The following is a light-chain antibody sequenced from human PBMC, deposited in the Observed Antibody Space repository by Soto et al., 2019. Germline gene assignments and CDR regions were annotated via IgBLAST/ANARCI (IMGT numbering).Light chain of an antibody. CDR2: GTS. CDR1: QVVGNN. CDR3: QQYSHSPRT. Sequence: EIVLTPSPDRMNASPGERATVYCTASQVVGNNLAWYQHKPGQAPRLCIYGTSTRATGVPARFSGSGFGTDFTLSINRLEPEDFAVYYCQQYSHSPRTFAEGTKVDIK. J-gene: IGKJ4*02. V-gene: IGKV3-15*01.